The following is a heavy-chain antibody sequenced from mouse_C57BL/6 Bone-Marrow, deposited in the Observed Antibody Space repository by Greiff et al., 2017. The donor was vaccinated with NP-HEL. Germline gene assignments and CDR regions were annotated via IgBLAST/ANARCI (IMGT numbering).Heavy chain of an antibody. D-gene: IGHD2-2*01. CDR3: ASRGYY. V-gene: IGHV1-50*01. J-gene: IGHJ3*01. Sequence: QVQLQQPGAEFVKPGVSVNLSCKASGYTFTSSWMRWVNQRPGQGLEWFGEIDLPVGYTNYNQKFKGKATLTVDTSSSTAYMQLSSLTSEDSAVYYCASRGYYWGQGTLVTVSA. CDR2: IDLPVGYT. CDR1: GYTFTSSW.